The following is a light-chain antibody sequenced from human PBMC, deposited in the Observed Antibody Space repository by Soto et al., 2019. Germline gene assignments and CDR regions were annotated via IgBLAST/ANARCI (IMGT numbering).Light chain of an antibody. CDR2: AAS. V-gene: IGKV1-8*01. CDR1: QGISSY. J-gene: IGKJ1*01. CDR3: QQYYSYPPT. Sequence: AIRMTQSPSSLSASTGDRVTITCRASQGISSYLAWYQQKPGKAPKLLIYAASTLQSGVPSRFSGSGSGTELPLTISCLQSEDFATYYRQQYYSYPPTFGQGNKVEIK.